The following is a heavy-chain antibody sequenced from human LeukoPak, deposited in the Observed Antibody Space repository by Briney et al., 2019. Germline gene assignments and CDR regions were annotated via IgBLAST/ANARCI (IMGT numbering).Heavy chain of an antibody. CDR2: ISVYNGNT. V-gene: IGHV1-18*01. D-gene: IGHD4-17*01. Sequence: ASVKVSCKASGYTFTNYGISWVRQAPGQGLEWMGWISVYNGNTNYAQKFQGRVTMTTDTSTSTAYMELRSLRSDDTAVYYCARDRDYGDYNTQDLFVYWGQGTLVTVSS. J-gene: IGHJ4*02. CDR3: ARDRDYGDYNTQDLFVY. CDR1: GYTFTNYG.